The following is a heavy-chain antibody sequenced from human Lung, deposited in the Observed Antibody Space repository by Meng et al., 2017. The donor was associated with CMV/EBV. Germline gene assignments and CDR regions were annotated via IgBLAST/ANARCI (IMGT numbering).Heavy chain of an antibody. J-gene: IGHJ4*02. D-gene: IGHD1-26*01. Sequence: GGSLRLXCVASGFTLSNYAMHWVRQAPGKGLEWVAFLSYDENTKYYADSVKGRFTISRDISKNTLFLQMNSLRPEDTALYYCARVGWEHVADYWGQGTLVTVSS. CDR1: GFTLSNYA. V-gene: IGHV3-30*04. CDR2: LSYDENTK. CDR3: ARVGWEHVADY.